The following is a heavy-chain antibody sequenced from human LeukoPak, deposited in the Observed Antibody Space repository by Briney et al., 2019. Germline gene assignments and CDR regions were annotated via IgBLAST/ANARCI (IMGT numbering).Heavy chain of an antibody. J-gene: IGHJ2*01. CDR1: GGSISSYY. Sequence: PSETLSLTCTVSGGSISSYYWSWIRQPPGKGLEWIGYIYYSGSTNYNPSLKSRVTISVDTSKNQFSLKLSSVTVADTAVYYCARVVVAASGWYFDLWGRGTLVTVSS. CDR3: ARVVVAASGWYFDL. CDR2: IYYSGST. V-gene: IGHV4-59*01. D-gene: IGHD2-15*01.